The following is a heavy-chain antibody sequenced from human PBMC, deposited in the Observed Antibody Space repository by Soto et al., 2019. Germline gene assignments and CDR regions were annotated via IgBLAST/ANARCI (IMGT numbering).Heavy chain of an antibody. V-gene: IGHV1-2*02. CDR2: INLNLGNT. D-gene: IGHD1-26*01. CDR3: ARDLGGYYLYGPDS. Sequence: ACVKVSCKASGDTFTDSSLHWVRQAPGQGFEWLGWINLNLGNTNYAQKFQGRVTMTWDRSINTAYMELNRLESDDTAIFFCARDLGGYYLYGPDSWGQGTLVTVSS. J-gene: IGHJ4*02. CDR1: GDTFTDSS.